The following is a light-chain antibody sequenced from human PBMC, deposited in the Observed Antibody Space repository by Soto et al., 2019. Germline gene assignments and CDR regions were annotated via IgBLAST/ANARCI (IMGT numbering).Light chain of an antibody. CDR2: GNS. J-gene: IGLJ1*01. CDR1: SSNILSGYG. CDR3: NSYGRSLSAYV. Sequence: QSVLTQPPSVSGAPGQRVTISCTATSSNILSGYGVHWYRQFPGTAPKLLMFGNSNRPSGVPDRFSGSKSGTSASLAITGLETDDDVDYYYNSYGRSLSAYVFGTGTKLTVL. V-gene: IGLV1-40*01.